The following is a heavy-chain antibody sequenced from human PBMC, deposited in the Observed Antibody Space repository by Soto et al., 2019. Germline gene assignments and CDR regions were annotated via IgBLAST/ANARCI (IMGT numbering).Heavy chain of an antibody. D-gene: IGHD4-17*01. CDR3: ARDGIGRWMPKFF. V-gene: IGHV1-18*04. CDR1: GYTFTNYG. Sequence: ASVKVSCKASGYTFTNYGFTWVRQAPGQGLEWMGWISAYDGNTRYPQKLQGRVTLTTDTSTNTAYMELRSLRSDDTAVYYCARDGIGRWMPKFFWGQGTMVTVYS. CDR2: ISAYDGNT. J-gene: IGHJ4*02.